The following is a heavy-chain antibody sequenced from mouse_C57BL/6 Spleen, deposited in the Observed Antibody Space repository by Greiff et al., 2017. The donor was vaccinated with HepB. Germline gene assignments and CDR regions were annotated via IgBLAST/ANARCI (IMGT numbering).Heavy chain of an antibody. CDR1: GFNIKNTY. Sequence: VQLQQSVAELVRPGASVKLSCTASGFNIKNTYMHWVKQRPEQGLEWIGRIDPANGNTKYAPKFQVKATITADTSSNTAYLQLSSLTSEDTAIYYCARRTPYGSSPFDYGGQGTTLTVSS. CDR3: ARRTPYGSSPFDY. CDR2: IDPANGNT. D-gene: IGHD1-1*01. V-gene: IGHV14-3*01. J-gene: IGHJ2*01.